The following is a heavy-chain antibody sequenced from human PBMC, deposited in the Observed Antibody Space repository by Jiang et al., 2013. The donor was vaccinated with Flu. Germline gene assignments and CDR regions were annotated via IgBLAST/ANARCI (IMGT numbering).Heavy chain of an antibody. D-gene: IGHD3-22*01. J-gene: IGHJ4*02. CDR1: GYTFTSYG. CDR2: ISAYNGNA. Sequence: SGAEVKKPGASVKVSCKASGYTFTSYGISWVRQAPGQGLEWMGWISAYNGNANYAQKLQGRVTMTTDTSTSTAYMELRSLRSDDTAVYYCARDDSLHIPHMIVVLSTWDYWGQGTLVTVSS. V-gene: IGHV1-18*01. CDR3: ARDDSLHIPHMIVVLSTWDY.